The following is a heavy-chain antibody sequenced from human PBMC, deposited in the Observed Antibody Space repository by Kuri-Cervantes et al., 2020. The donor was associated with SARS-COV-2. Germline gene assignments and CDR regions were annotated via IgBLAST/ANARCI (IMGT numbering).Heavy chain of an antibody. V-gene: IGHV3-11*04. CDR1: GFIFSDYY. Sequence: GESLKISCTASGFIFSDYYMTWIRQAPGKGLEWVSNIGPSGTTKYYADSVKGRFTISRDNAKNSLYLQMNSLRAEDTAVYYCARDGDGEWLVQSGVAFDVWGQGTMVTVSS. CDR2: IGPSGTTK. J-gene: IGHJ3*01. CDR3: ARDGDGEWLVQSGVAFDV. D-gene: IGHD6-19*01.